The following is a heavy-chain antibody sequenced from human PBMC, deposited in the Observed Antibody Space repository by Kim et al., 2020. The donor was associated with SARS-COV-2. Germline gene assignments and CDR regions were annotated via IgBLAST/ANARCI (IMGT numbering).Heavy chain of an antibody. J-gene: IGHJ4*02. D-gene: IGHD3-10*01. Sequence: GGSLRLSCAASGFTFSTYGMNWVRQAPGKGLEWVSSITGGGENTYYADSVKGRSTISRDNSRNTLYLQMNSLRAEDTALYYCARRPDDGSGMSYWGRGTLVIVSS. V-gene: IGHV3-23*01. CDR2: ITGGGENT. CDR3: ARRPDDGSGMSY. CDR1: GFTFSTYG.